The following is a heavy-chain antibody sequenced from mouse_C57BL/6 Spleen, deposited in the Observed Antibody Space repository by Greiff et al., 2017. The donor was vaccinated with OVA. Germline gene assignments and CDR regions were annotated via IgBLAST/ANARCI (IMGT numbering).Heavy chain of an antibody. V-gene: IGHV1-69*01. J-gene: IGHJ3*01. CDR3: ARRDYGSSWFAY. Sequence: QVQLQQPGAELVMPGASVKLSCKASGYTFTSYWMHWVKQRPGQGLEWIGEIDPSASYTNYNQKFKGKSTLTVDKSSSTAYMQLSSLTSEDSAVYYCARRDYGSSWFAYWGQGTLVTVSA. CDR1: GYTFTSYW. D-gene: IGHD1-1*01. CDR2: IDPSASYT.